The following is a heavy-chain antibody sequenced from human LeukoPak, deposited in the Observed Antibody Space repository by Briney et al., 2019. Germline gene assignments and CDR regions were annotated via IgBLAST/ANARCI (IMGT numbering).Heavy chain of an antibody. CDR2: ISSSSSYI. CDR1: GFTFSSYS. CDR3: ARASGSYYYFDY. J-gene: IGHJ4*02. Sequence: GGSLRLSCAASGFTFSSYSMNWVRQAPGKGLEWVSSISSSSSYIYYADSVKGRFTISRDNAKNSLYLQMNSLRAEDTAVYYCARASGSYYYFDYWGQGTLVTVSS. D-gene: IGHD3-10*01. V-gene: IGHV3-21*01.